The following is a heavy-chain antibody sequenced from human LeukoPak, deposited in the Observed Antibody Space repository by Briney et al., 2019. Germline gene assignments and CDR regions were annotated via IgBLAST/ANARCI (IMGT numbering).Heavy chain of an antibody. V-gene: IGHV5-51*01. CDR2: IYPGDSDT. CDR1: GYSFTSYW. J-gene: IGHJ4*02. Sequence: GESLQISCKGSGYSFTSYWIGWVRQMPGKGLEWMGIIYPGDSDTRYSPSFQGQVTISADKSISTAYLQWSSLKASDAAMYYCARPAATVGLNYFDYWGQGTLVTVSS. D-gene: IGHD4-23*01. CDR3: ARPAATVGLNYFDY.